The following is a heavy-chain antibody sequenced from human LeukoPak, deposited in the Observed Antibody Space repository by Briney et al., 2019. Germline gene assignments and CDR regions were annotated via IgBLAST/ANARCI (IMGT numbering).Heavy chain of an antibody. Sequence: PGGSLRLSCAASGFTFSSYEMNWVRQTPGKGLEWVSSISATSSYIYYADSARGRFTISRDNAKNSLYLQMNSLRAEDTAVYYCARDKTEQWLVLEAFDIWGQGTVVTVSS. CDR1: GFTFSSYE. J-gene: IGHJ3*02. D-gene: IGHD6-19*01. V-gene: IGHV3-21*01. CDR3: ARDKTEQWLVLEAFDI. CDR2: ISATSSYI.